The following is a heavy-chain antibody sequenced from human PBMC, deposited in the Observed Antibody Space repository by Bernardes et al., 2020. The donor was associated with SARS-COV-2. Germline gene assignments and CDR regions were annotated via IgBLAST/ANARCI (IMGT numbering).Heavy chain of an antibody. D-gene: IGHD3-10*01. CDR1: GFTFSIYG. Sequence: GGSLRLSCVISGFTFSIYGMSWVRQAPGKGLEWGSSIRTRSSDIYYADSVKGRFTISRDDAKNSLYLQMNNLRAEDTAVYYCARGGLVRGVIPDYWGQGTLVTVSS. J-gene: IGHJ4*02. CDR3: ARGGLVRGVIPDY. V-gene: IGHV3-21*01. CDR2: IRTRSSDI.